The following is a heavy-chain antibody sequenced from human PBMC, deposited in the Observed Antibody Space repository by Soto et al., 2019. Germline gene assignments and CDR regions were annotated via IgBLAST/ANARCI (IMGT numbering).Heavy chain of an antibody. V-gene: IGHV3-15*01. CDR3: TTEDRPEPPYYYYYYGMGV. Sequence: PGGSLRLSCAASGFTFSNALMSWVRQAPGKGLEWVGRIKIKTDGGTTDYAAPVKGRFTISRDDSKNTLYVQMNSLKTEDTAVYYCTTEDRPEPPYYYYYYGMGVWGQGTTVTVSS. CDR1: GFTFSNAL. J-gene: IGHJ6*02. D-gene: IGHD1-1*01. CDR2: IKIKTDGGTT.